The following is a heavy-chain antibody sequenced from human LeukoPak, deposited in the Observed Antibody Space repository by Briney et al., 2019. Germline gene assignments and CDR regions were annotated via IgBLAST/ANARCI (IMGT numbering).Heavy chain of an antibody. Sequence: GSLRLSCAASGFTFSSYSMNWIRQPPGKGLEWIGYIYYSGSTNYNPSLKSRVTISVDTSKNQFSLKLSSVTAADTAVYYCARGFLGYMDVWGKGTTVTVSS. V-gene: IGHV4-59*01. J-gene: IGHJ6*03. CDR1: GFTFSSYS. CDR2: IYYSGST. D-gene: IGHD2/OR15-2a*01. CDR3: ARGFLGYMDV.